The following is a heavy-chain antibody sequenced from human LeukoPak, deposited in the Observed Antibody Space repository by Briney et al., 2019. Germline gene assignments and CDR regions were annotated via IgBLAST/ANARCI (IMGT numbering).Heavy chain of an antibody. Sequence: SETLSLTCTVSGGSISSGSYYWTWIRQPAGKGLEWIGRVSVSGSFNYYPSLKSRVSMSVDTSKNQFSLRLSSVTAADTAVYYCARVRDGYNAPHADWFDPWGQGTLVTVSS. CDR2: VSVSGSF. J-gene: IGHJ5*02. CDR3: ARVRDGYNAPHADWFDP. D-gene: IGHD5-24*01. CDR1: GGSISSGSYY. V-gene: IGHV4-61*02.